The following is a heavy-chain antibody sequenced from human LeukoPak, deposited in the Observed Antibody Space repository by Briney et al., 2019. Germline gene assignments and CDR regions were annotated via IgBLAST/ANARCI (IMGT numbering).Heavy chain of an antibody. Sequence: GGSLRLSCAASGFIFSTYWMSWVRQAPGKGLEWVANVKQDGSEKYYVDSAKGRFTISRDNAKNSLYLQMNSLRAEDTAVYYCARGTLNIPGEHGAFDYWGQGTLVTVSS. CDR1: GFIFSTYW. CDR3: ARGTLNIPGEHGAFDY. CDR2: VKQDGSEK. J-gene: IGHJ4*02. V-gene: IGHV3-7*01. D-gene: IGHD1-14*01.